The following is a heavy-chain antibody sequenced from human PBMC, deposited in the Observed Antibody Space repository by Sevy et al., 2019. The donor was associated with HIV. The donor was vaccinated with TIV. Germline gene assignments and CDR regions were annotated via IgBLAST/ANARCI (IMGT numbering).Heavy chain of an antibody. Sequence: SETLSLTCAVYGGSFSGYYWSWIRQPPGKGLEWIGEINQSGSTNYNPPLKSRVTISVDTSKNQFSLKLSSVTAADTAVYYCARQSISSLPFDYWGQGTLVTVSS. CDR3: ARQSISSLPFDY. CDR1: GGSFSGYY. CDR2: INQSGST. V-gene: IGHV4-34*01. D-gene: IGHD6-13*01. J-gene: IGHJ4*02.